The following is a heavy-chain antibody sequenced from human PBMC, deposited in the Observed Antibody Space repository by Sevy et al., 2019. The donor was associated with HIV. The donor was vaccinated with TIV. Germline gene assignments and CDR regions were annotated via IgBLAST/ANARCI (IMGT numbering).Heavy chain of an antibody. CDR1: GFTFGDYA. V-gene: IGHV3-49*03. Sequence: GGSLRLSCTASGFTFGDYAMSWLRQAPGKGLEWVGFIRSKTYGGTTEYAASVKGRFTISRDDSKNIAYLQMNSLKTEDTAVYYCTGVLDTISPYYYFGMDVWGQGTTVTVSS. D-gene: IGHD3-3*01. CDR3: TGVLDTISPYYYFGMDV. CDR2: IRSKTYGGTT. J-gene: IGHJ6*02.